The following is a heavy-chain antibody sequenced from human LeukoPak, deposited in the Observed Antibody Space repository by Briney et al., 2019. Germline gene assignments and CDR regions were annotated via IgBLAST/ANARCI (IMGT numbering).Heavy chain of an antibody. CDR2: INHSGST. J-gene: IGHJ4*02. CDR3: ARSGFQLEPFLRFDY. D-gene: IGHD1-1*01. CDR1: GGSFSGYY. V-gene: IGHV4-34*01. Sequence: PSETLSLTCAVYGGSFSGYYWSWIRQPPGKGLEWIGEINHSGSTNYNPSLKSRVTISVDTSKNQFSLKLSSVTAADTAVYYCARSGFQLEPFLRFDYWGQGTLVTVSS.